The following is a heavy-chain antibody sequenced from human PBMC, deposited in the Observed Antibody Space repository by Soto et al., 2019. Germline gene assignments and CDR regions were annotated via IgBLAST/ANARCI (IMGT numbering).Heavy chain of an antibody. D-gene: IGHD6-13*01. CDR3: AKGVDSSNWYPGYFDY. J-gene: IGHJ4*02. CDR2: INQDGSDK. CDR1: GITLSSSW. V-gene: IGHV3-7*02. Sequence: GGSLRLSCAASGITLSSSWMTWVRQTPGKGLEWVANINQDGSDKYYVDSVKGRFTISRDNAENSVYLQMNSLSAEDTAVYFCAKGVDSSNWYPGYFDYWGQGTLVTVSS.